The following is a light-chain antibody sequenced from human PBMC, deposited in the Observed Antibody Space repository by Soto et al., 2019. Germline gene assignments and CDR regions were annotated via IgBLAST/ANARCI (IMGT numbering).Light chain of an antibody. J-gene: IGLJ2*01. CDR2: EVS. Sequence: QSALTQPASVSGSPGQSVTISCTGSNSDIGGYNYVSWYQQHPGKAPKLMIYEVSNRPSGVSSRFSGSKSGNTASLTISGLQAEDEADYYCSSYTSSSTPVVFGGGTKLTVL. CDR1: NSDIGGYNY. CDR3: SSYTSSSTPVV. V-gene: IGLV2-14*01.